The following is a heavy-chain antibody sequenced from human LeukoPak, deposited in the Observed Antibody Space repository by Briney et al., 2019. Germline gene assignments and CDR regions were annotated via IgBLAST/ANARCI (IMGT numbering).Heavy chain of an antibody. CDR3: ASGRGRYNYWYLDI. D-gene: IGHD1-1*01. V-gene: IGHV4-59*02. Sequence: PSETLSLTCTVSGGSVTTHYWNWFRQAPGKGPEWIGYVYDSGSTIYNPSLKSRLTISIDSSKNQFSLRLLSVTAVDTAVYYCASGRGRYNYWYLDIWGRGTLVTVSS. J-gene: IGHJ2*01. CDR2: VYDSGST. CDR1: GGSVTTHY.